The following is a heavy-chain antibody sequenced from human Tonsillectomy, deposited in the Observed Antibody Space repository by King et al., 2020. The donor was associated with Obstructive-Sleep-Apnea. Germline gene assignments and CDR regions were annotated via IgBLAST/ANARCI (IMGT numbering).Heavy chain of an antibody. CDR3: AKKGHSSGWYYLDY. D-gene: IGHD6-19*01. CDR1: GFTFSSYG. Sequence: VQLVESGGGVVQPGRSLRLSCAACGFTFSSYGMHWVRQAPGKGLEWVAVIWYDGSNKYYADSMKGRFTISRDNSKNTLYLQMNSLRAEDTAVYYCAKKGHSSGWYYLDYWGQGTLVTVSS. V-gene: IGHV3-33*06. CDR2: IWYDGSNK. J-gene: IGHJ4*02.